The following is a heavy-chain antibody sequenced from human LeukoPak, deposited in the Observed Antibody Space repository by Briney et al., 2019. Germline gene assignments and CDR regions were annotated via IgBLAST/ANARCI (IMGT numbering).Heavy chain of an antibody. Sequence: GASVKVSCKVSGYTLSELSMHWVRQAPGKGLEWMGGFEPEDDEPIYAQKFQGRVTMTEDTSTDTAYMELSSLRSEDTAVYYCATLLGLGDFDYWGQGTLVTVSS. CDR3: ATLLGLGDFDY. CDR1: GYTLSELS. D-gene: IGHD3-16*01. CDR2: FEPEDDEP. J-gene: IGHJ4*02. V-gene: IGHV1-24*01.